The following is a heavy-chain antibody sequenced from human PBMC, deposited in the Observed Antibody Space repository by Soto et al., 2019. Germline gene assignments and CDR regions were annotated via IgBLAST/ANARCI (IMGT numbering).Heavy chain of an antibody. J-gene: IGHJ4*02. CDR3: AKSIHPYSGYDYGAFDY. V-gene: IGHV3-9*01. CDR1: GFTFDDYA. D-gene: IGHD5-12*01. CDR2: ISWNSGSI. Sequence: GGSLRLSCAASGFTFDDYAMHWVRQAPGKGLEWVSGISWNSGSIGYADSVKGRFTISRDNAKNSLYLQMNRLRAEDTALYYCAKSIHPYSGYDYGAFDYWGQGTLVTVSS.